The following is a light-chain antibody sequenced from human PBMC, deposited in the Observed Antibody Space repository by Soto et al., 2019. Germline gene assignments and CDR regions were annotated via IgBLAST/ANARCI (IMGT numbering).Light chain of an antibody. V-gene: IGKV1-27*01. CDR2: GAS. CDR1: QGIAHY. CDR3: QNYNRAPFT. J-gene: IGKJ3*01. Sequence: DNQMTQSPSALSASIGDRVTITCRASQGIAHYLAWYQQKPGKVTKLLIYGASTLQSGVPSRFKGSGSGTDFTLIISDLQPVDVATYYCQNYNRAPFTFGPGTNVDLK.